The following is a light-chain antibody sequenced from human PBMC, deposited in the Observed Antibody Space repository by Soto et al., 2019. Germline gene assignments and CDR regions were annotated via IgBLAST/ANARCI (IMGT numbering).Light chain of an antibody. CDR3: TSWHDSLNGHV. Sequence: QSALTQPPSASGAPGQRVTFSCSGSKSDIGSNYVFWYQQLPGMAPKLLIYRNSQRPSGVPDRFSGSKSGTSASLAISGLRSEDEADYYCTSWHDSLNGHVFXTGTKVTVL. J-gene: IGLJ1*01. V-gene: IGLV1-47*01. CDR1: KSDIGSNY. CDR2: RNS.